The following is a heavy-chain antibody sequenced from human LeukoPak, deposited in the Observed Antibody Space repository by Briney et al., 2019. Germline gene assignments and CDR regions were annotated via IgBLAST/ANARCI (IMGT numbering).Heavy chain of an antibody. D-gene: IGHD2-2*03. Sequence: PGGSLTLPCAASGFNFHSHEMNWVRQAPGKGLEWVSYISPSATTYYPDSVQRRFTISRDNGKNSLFPQMNKLKAEDTAVYYCGRGGFCGSTLRYAMNAFDIWGQGTMVTVSS. J-gene: IGHJ3*02. CDR3: GRGGFCGSTLRYAMNAFDI. CDR2: ISPSATT. V-gene: IGHV3-48*03. CDR1: GFNFHSHE.